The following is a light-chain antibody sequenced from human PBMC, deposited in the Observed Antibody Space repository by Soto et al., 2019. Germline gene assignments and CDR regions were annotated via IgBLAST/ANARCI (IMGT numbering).Light chain of an antibody. J-gene: IGKJ5*01. CDR3: QQYNNWRIT. Sequence: EIVMTQSTATLSVSPGERATLSCRASQSVSSNLARYQQKPGQAPRLLIYGASTSATGIPARFSGSGAGTEFTLSISSLQSEDFAVYYCQQYNNWRITFGQGTRLEIK. CDR2: GAS. V-gene: IGKV3-15*01. CDR1: QSVSSN.